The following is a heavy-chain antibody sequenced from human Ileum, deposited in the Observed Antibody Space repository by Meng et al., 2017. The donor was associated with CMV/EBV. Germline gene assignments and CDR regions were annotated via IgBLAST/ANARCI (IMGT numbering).Heavy chain of an antibody. CDR1: GFTFSNFY. D-gene: IGHD6-13*01. V-gene: IGHV3-11*06. Sequence: VQFVESGGGFVNPGGSLRLSCAASGFTFSNFYMSWIRQVPGKGLEWLSYISPGSSDIHYADSVKGRFTVSRDNAKSSLYLQMNSLRVEDTAVYYCARDIVAPGSTEYFHHWGQGTLVTVSS. CDR2: ISPGSSDI. J-gene: IGHJ1*01. CDR3: ARDIVAPGSTEYFHH.